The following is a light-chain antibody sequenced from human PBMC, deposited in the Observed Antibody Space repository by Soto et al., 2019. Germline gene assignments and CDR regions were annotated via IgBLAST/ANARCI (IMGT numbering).Light chain of an antibody. CDR2: DAS. CDR1: QSISSW. CDR3: QQYTSYCT. V-gene: IGKV1-5*01. Sequence: DIQMTQSPSTLSASVGDRVTITCRASQSISSWLAWYQQKPGKAPKLLIYDASSLESGVPSRFSGSGSGTEFTLTLSSLQPDDFATYYCQQYTSYCTFGKGNKVEIK. J-gene: IGKJ1*01.